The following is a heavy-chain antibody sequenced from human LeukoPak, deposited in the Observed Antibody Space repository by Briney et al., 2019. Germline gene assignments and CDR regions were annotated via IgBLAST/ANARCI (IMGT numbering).Heavy chain of an antibody. CDR3: ARDLSLWFGELDRGAFDI. V-gene: IGHV4-39*07. J-gene: IGHJ3*02. CDR2: IYYSGST. Sequence: SETLSLTCTVSGGSISSSSYYWGWIRQPPGKGLEWIGSIYYSGSTYYNPSLKSRVTISVDTSKNQFSLKLSSVTAADTAVYYCARDLSLWFGELDRGAFDIWGQGTMVTVSS. CDR1: GGSISSSSYY. D-gene: IGHD3-10*01.